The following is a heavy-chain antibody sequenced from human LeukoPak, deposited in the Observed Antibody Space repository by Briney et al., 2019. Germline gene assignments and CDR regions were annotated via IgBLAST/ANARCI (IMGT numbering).Heavy chain of an antibody. J-gene: IGHJ3*01. D-gene: IGHD2-2*01. CDR3: AKDRSPTCYPCAFDV. Sequence: GGSLRLSCAASGFTFSNYAMSWVRQAPGKGLEWVSAISGSGGSTYFADSVKGGSDSVKGRVTNSIDKSKDTLYLQLNSLRAEDTAVYYCAKDRSPTCYPCAFDVWGQGTMVTVSS. CDR1: GFTFSNYA. CDR2: ISGSGGST. V-gene: IGHV3-23*01.